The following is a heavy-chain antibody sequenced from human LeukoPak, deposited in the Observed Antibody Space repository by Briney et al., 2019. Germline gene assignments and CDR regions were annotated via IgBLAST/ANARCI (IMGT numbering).Heavy chain of an antibody. V-gene: IGHV3-66*01. CDR1: EFSVGSNY. D-gene: IGHD3-9*01. CDR2: IYSGGST. Sequence: GGSLRLSCAASEFSVGSNYMTWVRQAPGKGLEWVSLIYSGGSTYYADSVKGRFTISRDNCKNTLYLQMNSLRAEDTAVYYCARVLRYFDWLFDAFDIWGQGTMVTVSS. CDR3: ARVLRYFDWLFDAFDI. J-gene: IGHJ3*02.